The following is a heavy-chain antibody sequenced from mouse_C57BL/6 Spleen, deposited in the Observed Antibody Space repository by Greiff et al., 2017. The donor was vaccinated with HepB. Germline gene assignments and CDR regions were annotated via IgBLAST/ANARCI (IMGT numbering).Heavy chain of an antibody. CDR2: IDPENGDT. CDR1: GFNIKDDY. D-gene: IGHD1-1*01. CDR3: TTGSSLYYAMDY. Sequence: VQLQQSGAELVRPGASVKLSCTASGFNIKDDYMHWVKQRPEQGLEWIGWIDPENGDTEYASKFQGKATITADTSSNTAYLQLSSLTSEDTAVYYCTTGSSLYYAMDYWGQGTSVTVS. V-gene: IGHV14-4*01. J-gene: IGHJ4*01.